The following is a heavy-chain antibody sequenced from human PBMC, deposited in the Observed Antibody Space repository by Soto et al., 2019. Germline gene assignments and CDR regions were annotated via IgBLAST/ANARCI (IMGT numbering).Heavy chain of an antibody. Sequence: SETLSLTCAVSGHSISNNYYWGWIRQSPGKGLEWIGSIYHSGSTYYNPSLKSRVTISVDTSKNQFSLMLRSVTAADSAVYYCARTANYEILTGYYYFDYWGQGALVTVSS. CDR2: IYHSGST. CDR3: ARTANYEILTGYYYFDY. V-gene: IGHV4-38-2*01. CDR1: GHSISNNYY. D-gene: IGHD3-9*01. J-gene: IGHJ4*02.